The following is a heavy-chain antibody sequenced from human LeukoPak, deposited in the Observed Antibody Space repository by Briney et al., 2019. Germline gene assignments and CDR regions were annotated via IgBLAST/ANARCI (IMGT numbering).Heavy chain of an antibody. D-gene: IGHD3-22*01. V-gene: IGHV1-18*01. CDR2: ISAYNGNT. CDR3: ARDHGDSSGDYRYASNY. J-gene: IGHJ4*02. Sequence: ASVKVSCKASGYTFTSYGISWVRQAPGQGLEWMGWISAYNGNTDYAQKLRGRVTMTTDTSTSTAYMELRSLRSDDTAVYYCARDHGDSSGDYRYASNYWGQGTLVTVSS. CDR1: GYTFTSYG.